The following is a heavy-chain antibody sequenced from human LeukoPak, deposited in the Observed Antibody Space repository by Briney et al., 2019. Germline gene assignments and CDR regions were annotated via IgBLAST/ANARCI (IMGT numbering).Heavy chain of an antibody. CDR2: ISGSGGST. J-gene: IGHJ2*01. D-gene: IGHD6-19*01. CDR3: AKDEASSSGWYFDL. Sequence: PGGSLRLSCAASRFTFSSYAMSWVRQAPGKGLEWVSAISGSGGSTYYADSVKGRFTISRDNSKNTLYLQMNSLRAEDTAVYYCAKDEASSSGWYFDLWGRGTLVTVSS. V-gene: IGHV3-23*01. CDR1: RFTFSSYA.